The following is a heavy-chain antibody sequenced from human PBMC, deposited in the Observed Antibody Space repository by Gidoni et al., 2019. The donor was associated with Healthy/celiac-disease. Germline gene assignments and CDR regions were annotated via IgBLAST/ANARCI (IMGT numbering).Heavy chain of an antibody. V-gene: IGHV4-59*01. CDR1: GGSISSYS. D-gene: IGHD3-22*01. Sequence: QVQLQESGPGLVKPSETLSLTCTVSGGSISSYSWRWIRQPPGKGLEGNGDIYYRGSTNYKPSLKSRVTISVDTSKNQFSLKLSSVTAADTAVYYCAKGFLANYYDSSGYFDYWGQGTLVTVSS. J-gene: IGHJ4*02. CDR2: IYYRGST. CDR3: AKGFLANYYDSSGYFDY.